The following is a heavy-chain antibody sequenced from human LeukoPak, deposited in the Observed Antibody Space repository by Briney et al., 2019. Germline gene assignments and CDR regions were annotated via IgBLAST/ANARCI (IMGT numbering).Heavy chain of an antibody. CDR2: ISPDSNYK. D-gene: IGHD5-12*01. V-gene: IGHV3-21*01. CDR1: GFTFSTYS. CDR3: VRGGYRGFDYEY. J-gene: IGHJ4*02. Sequence: GGSLRLSCAASGFTFSTYSMNWLRLAPGKGLEWVSSISPDSNYKYYVDSVKGRFTISRDNARSSLYLQMNSLRAEDTAVYYCVRGGYRGFDYEYWGQGTLVTVSS.